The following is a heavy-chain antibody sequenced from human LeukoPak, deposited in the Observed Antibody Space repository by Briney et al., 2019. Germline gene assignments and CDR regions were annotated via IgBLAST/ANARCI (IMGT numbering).Heavy chain of an antibody. V-gene: IGHV1-2*02. Sequence: ASVKVSCRASGYTFTGYYMHWVRQAPGQGLEWMGWINPNSGGTNYAQKFQGRVTMTEDTSTDTAYMELSSLRSEDTAVYYCATASYCSSTSCYDYWGQGTLVTVSS. CDR1: GYTFTGYY. CDR2: INPNSGGT. CDR3: ATASYCSSTSCYDY. J-gene: IGHJ4*02. D-gene: IGHD2-2*01.